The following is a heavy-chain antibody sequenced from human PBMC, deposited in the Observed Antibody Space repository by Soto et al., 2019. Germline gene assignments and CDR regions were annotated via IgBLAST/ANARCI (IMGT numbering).Heavy chain of an antibody. J-gene: IGHJ4*02. CDR3: ARGGVV. CDR2: ISERGITT. Sequence: PGGSLRLSCVASGFNFSNFDMNLVRQAPGRGLECISLISERGITTTYADSVRSRFTVSRDNAQSSLYLQMDRLTVEDTGVYYCARGGVVWGRGVLVTVSS. V-gene: IGHV3-48*03. CDR1: GFNFSNFD. D-gene: IGHD2-8*01.